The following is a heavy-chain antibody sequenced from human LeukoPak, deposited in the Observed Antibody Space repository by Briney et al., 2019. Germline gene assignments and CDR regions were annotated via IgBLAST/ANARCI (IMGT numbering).Heavy chain of an antibody. CDR1: GGSISSGSYY. V-gene: IGHV4-61*02. CDR2: IYTSGNT. D-gene: IGHD3-16*01. J-gene: IGHJ4*02. Sequence: SETLSLTCTVSGGSISSGSYYWSWIRQPAGKGLEWIGRIYTSGNTNYNPSLKSRVTISADTSKNQFSLKLSSVTAADTAVYYCARAGEGGWGLGAYLDYGAQEPLVPVPS. CDR3: ARAGEGGWGLGAYLDY.